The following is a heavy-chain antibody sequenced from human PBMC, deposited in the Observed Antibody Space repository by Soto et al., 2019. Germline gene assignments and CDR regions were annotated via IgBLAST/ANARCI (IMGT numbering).Heavy chain of an antibody. CDR2: ISGYNGKT. V-gene: IGHV1-18*04. Sequence: ASVKVSCKASGYTFASYGISWVRQAPGQGPEWMGWISGYNGKTQYAEKFQGRLTMTTDTSTSAAHMEVRSLRSDDTAVYYCARDNYERSGYFDYWGQGTQVTVSS. CDR1: GYTFASYG. J-gene: IGHJ4*02. CDR3: ARDNYERSGYFDY. D-gene: IGHD3-22*01.